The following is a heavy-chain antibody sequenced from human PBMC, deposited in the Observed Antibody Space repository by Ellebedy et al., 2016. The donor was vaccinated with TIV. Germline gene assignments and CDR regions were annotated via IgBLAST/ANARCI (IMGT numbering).Heavy chain of an antibody. CDR3: ARPAASYSSSWYDFDC. CDR1: GFTFSSYT. Sequence: GESLKISCAASGFTFSSYTMNWVRQAPGKGLEWVSSISTNGTYIHYADSVKGRFTISRDNAKNSLFLQMNSLRVEDTAVYFCARPAASYSSSWYDFDCWGQGTLVTVSS. CDR2: ISTNGTYI. V-gene: IGHV3-21*01. J-gene: IGHJ4*02. D-gene: IGHD6-13*01.